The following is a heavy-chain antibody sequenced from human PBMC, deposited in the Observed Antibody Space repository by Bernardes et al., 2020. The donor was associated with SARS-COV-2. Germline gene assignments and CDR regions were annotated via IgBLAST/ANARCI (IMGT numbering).Heavy chain of an antibody. V-gene: IGHV3-53*01. CDR3: ARGLRWAFDY. J-gene: IGHJ4*02. Sequence: GWSLRLSCAVSGFTVSSTYMNWVRQAPGKGLEWVSVIQSGGYTNYADSVKGRFTVSRDTSENTVSLQMNSLRAEDTAVYYCARGLRWAFDYWGQGTLVSVSS. CDR1: GFTVSSTY. D-gene: IGHD4-17*01. CDR2: IQSGGYT.